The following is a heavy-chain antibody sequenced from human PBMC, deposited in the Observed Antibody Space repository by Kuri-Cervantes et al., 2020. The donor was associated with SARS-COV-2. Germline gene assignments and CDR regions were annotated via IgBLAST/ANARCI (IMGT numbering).Heavy chain of an antibody. Sequence: ASVKVSCKASGYTFTSYYMHWVRQAPGQGLEWMGIINPSGGSTSYAQKFQGRVTMTRDTSTSTVYMELSSLRSEDTAVYYCARVLGSSWYEDAFDIWGQGTMVTVSS. CDR1: GYTFTSYY. J-gene: IGHJ3*02. V-gene: IGHV1-46*01. CDR2: INPSGGST. D-gene: IGHD6-13*01. CDR3: ARVLGSSWYEDAFDI.